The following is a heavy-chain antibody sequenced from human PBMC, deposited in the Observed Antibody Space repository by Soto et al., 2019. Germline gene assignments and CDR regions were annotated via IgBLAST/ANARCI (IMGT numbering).Heavy chain of an antibody. D-gene: IGHD6-19*01. CDR2: INSDGSGT. CDR3: ARTSSIAVAPYYFDY. J-gene: IGHJ4*02. Sequence: GGSLRLSCAASRCTVSGYWRHWVRQAPGKGLVWVSRINSDGSGTSYADSVKGRFTISRDNAKNTLYLQMNSLRAEDTAVYYCARTSSIAVAPYYFDYWGQGTMVTVSS. V-gene: IGHV3-74*01. CDR1: RCTVSGYW.